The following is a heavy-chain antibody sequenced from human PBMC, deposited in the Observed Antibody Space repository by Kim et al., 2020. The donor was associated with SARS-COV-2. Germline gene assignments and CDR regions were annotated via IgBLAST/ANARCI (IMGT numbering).Heavy chain of an antibody. CDR2: IDAGNGNT. Sequence: ASVKVSCKASGYTFTEYSIHWVRQAPGQRPEWMGWIDAGNGNTRYSEKFQDRVTFTRDTSANTAFMDLSSLTSEDTALYYCARDRCNGACIDDYFDYWSQGNLVIVSS. J-gene: IGHJ4*02. D-gene: IGHD2-8*01. V-gene: IGHV1-3*01. CDR3: ARDRCNGACIDDYFDY. CDR1: GYTFTEYS.